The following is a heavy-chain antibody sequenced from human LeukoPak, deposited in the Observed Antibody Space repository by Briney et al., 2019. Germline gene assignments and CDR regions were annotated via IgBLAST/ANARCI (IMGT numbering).Heavy chain of an antibody. CDR1: GGSISSSSYY. Sequence: SETLSLTCTVSGGSISSSSYYWSWIRQPPGKGLEWIGYIYSSGSTNYNPSLKSRVTISVDTSKNQFSLKLSSVTAADTAVYYCARGGGSGGYYYYYYMDVWGKGTTVTVSS. D-gene: IGHD2-15*01. J-gene: IGHJ6*03. CDR2: IYSSGST. CDR3: ARGGGSGGYYYYYYMDV. V-gene: IGHV4-61*01.